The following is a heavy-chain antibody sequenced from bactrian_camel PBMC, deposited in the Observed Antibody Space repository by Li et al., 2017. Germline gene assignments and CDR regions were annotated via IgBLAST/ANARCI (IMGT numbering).Heavy chain of an antibody. Sequence: VQLVESGGGSAQAGGSLRLSCVASGLMYSSYCMGWFRQAPGKEREGVTAIVFGGDSIYYADSAKGRFTISQDNAKNTVYLQMNRLELEDTAMYYCAAERAFGRCIEEVGLAQYNYWGQGTQVTVS. CDR1: GLMYSSYC. V-gene: IGHV3S40*01. CDR3: AAERAFGRCIEEVGLAQYNY. D-gene: IGHD3*01. CDR2: IVFGGDSI. J-gene: IGHJ4*01.